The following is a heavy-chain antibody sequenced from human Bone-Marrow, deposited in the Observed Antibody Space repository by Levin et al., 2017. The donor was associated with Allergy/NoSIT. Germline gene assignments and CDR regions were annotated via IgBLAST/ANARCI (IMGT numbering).Heavy chain of an antibody. V-gene: IGHV3-20*01. CDR3: ARHSSGWGSYYYFDL. Sequence: GGSLRLSCVASRFTFDDYDMSWVRQAPGKGLEWVSAINWDGGSTGYADSVKGRFTISRDNAKNSLYLPMNSLRAEDTALYHCARHSSGWGSYYYFDLWGRGTLVTVSS. J-gene: IGHJ2*01. D-gene: IGHD6-19*01. CDR2: INWDGGST. CDR1: RFTFDDYD.